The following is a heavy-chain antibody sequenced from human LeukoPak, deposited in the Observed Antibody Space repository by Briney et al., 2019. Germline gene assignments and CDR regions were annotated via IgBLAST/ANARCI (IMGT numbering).Heavy chain of an antibody. CDR2: INPNSGGT. Sequence: ASVKVSCKASGYTFTGYYMHWVRQAPGQGLEWMGWINPNSGGTNYAQKFQGRVTMTRDTSISTAYMELSRLRSDDTAVYYCARDLSRRYGDVGYFDLWGRGTLVTVSS. CDR3: ARDLSRRYGDVGYFDL. D-gene: IGHD4-17*01. J-gene: IGHJ2*01. CDR1: GYTFTGYY. V-gene: IGHV1-2*02.